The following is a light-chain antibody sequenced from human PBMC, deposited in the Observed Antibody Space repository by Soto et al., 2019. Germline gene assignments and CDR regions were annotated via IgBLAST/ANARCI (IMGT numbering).Light chain of an antibody. Sequence: EIVLTKSPGTLSLSPGERATLSCRASQSVGAYLAWYQQKPGQAPRLVIYDVSTRATGVPARFSGSGSGTDFTLTITSLEPEDFAVYSCQQRSNWPITFGQGTRLEIK. CDR2: DVS. J-gene: IGKJ5*01. CDR1: QSVGAY. CDR3: QQRSNWPIT. V-gene: IGKV3-11*01.